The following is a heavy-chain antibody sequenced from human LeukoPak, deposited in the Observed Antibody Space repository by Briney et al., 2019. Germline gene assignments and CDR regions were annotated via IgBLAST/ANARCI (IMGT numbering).Heavy chain of an antibody. Sequence: PGGSLRLSCTTSGFTFRYYIMNWVRQSPGKGLEWVSSIDASGTYTYCADSVRGRFTISRDNAKNSLYLQMDSLRVEDTAVYHCVRDIHDSTGHYFGFWGHGTLVAVSS. J-gene: IGHJ4*01. V-gene: IGHV3-21*01. CDR3: VRDIHDSTGHYFGF. CDR1: GFTFRYYI. CDR2: IDASGTYT. D-gene: IGHD3-22*01.